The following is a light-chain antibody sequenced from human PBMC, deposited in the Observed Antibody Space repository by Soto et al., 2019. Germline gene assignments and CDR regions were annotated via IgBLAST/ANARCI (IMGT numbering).Light chain of an antibody. CDR3: QQYGSSPET. CDR1: ESVSTF. V-gene: IGKV3-20*01. CDR2: EAS. Sequence: ESVLTRSPATLYLSPGERATLSCRASESVSTFLAWYQQKPGQAPRLLIYEASSRATGIPDRFSGSGSGTDFTLTISRLEPEDFAVYYCQQYGSSPETFGQGTKVDI. J-gene: IGKJ1*01.